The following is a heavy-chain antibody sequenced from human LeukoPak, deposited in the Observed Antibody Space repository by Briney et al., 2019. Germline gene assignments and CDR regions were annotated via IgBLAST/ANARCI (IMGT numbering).Heavy chain of an antibody. V-gene: IGHV4-30-4*08. CDR3: ASYYGDYIGYYFDY. Sequence: SETLSLTCTVSGGSISSSSHYWGWIRQPPGKGLEWIGYIYYSGSTYYNPSLKSRVTISVDTSKNQFSLKLSSVTAADTAVYYCASYYGDYIGYYFDYWGQGTLVTVSS. D-gene: IGHD4-17*01. J-gene: IGHJ4*02. CDR1: GGSISSSSHY. CDR2: IYYSGST.